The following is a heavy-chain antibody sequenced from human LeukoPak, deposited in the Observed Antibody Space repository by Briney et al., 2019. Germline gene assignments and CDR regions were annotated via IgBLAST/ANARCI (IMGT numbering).Heavy chain of an antibody. Sequence: GGSLRLSCAASGFTFSNAWMSWVRQAPGKGLEWVGRIKSKTDGGTTDYAAPVKGRFTISRDDSKNTLYLQMNSLKTEDTAVYYCTTVIQLRPQPIDYWGQGTLVTVSS. CDR2: IKSKTDGGTT. J-gene: IGHJ4*02. CDR1: GFTFSNAW. V-gene: IGHV3-15*01. CDR3: TTVIQLRPQPIDY. D-gene: IGHD5-18*01.